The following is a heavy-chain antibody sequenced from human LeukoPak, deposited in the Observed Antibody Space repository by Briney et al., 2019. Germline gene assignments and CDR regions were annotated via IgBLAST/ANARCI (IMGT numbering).Heavy chain of an antibody. Sequence: PGGSLRLSCVASGFTFSSYGMHWVRQAPGKGLEYVSAISSNGGSTYYANSVKGRFTISRDDSKNTLFLQMNSLKTEDTAVYYCTLPWGSGSYYDYWGQGTLVTVSS. V-gene: IGHV3-64*01. CDR3: TLPWGSGSYYDY. CDR1: GFTFSSYG. D-gene: IGHD3-10*01. CDR2: ISSNGGST. J-gene: IGHJ4*02.